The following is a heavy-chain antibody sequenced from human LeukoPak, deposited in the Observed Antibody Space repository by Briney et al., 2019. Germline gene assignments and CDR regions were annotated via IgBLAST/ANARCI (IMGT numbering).Heavy chain of an antibody. CDR2: ISYDGSNK. Sequence: PGGSLRLSCAASGFTFSSYAMHWVRQAPGKGLEWVAVISYDGSNKYYADSVKGRFTISRDNSKNTLYLQMNSLRAEDTAVYYCARATTVTTEDYMDVWGKGTTVTVSS. CDR1: GFTFSSYA. V-gene: IGHV3-30*04. J-gene: IGHJ6*03. CDR3: ARATTVTTEDYMDV. D-gene: IGHD4-11*01.